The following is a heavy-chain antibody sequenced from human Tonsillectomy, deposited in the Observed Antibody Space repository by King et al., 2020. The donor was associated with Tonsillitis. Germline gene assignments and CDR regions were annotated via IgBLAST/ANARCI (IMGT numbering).Heavy chain of an antibody. CDR2: IYYSGST. D-gene: IGHD2-2*01. Sequence: QLQESGPGLVKPSETLSLTCTVSGGSISSSSYYWGWIRQPPGKGLEWIGSIYYSGSTYYNPSLKSLVTTSVSTSKNQFSRKLSSVTAADTAVYYCARGVRYCSSTTCYSMDYWGQGTLVTVSS. J-gene: IGHJ4*02. CDR1: GGSISSSSYY. CDR3: ARGVRYCSSTTCYSMDY. V-gene: IGHV4-39*01.